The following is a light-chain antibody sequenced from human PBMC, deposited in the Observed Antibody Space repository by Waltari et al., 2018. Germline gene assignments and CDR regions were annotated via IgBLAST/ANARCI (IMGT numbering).Light chain of an antibody. Sequence: QSVLTQPPSVSAAPGQKVTISCSGSSSNIGNNYVSWYQQLPGTAPKLHIYENNKRPSGIPDRFAGSKSGTSATLGITGLQTGDEADYYCGTWDSSLSAAVFGGGTQLTVL. CDR1: SSNIGNNY. CDR3: GTWDSSLSAAV. CDR2: ENN. J-gene: IGLJ7*01. V-gene: IGLV1-51*02.